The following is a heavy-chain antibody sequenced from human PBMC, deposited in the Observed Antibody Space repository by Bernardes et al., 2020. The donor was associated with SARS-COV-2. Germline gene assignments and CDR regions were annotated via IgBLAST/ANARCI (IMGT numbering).Heavy chain of an antibody. J-gene: IGHJ4*02. V-gene: IGHV3-74*01. CDR2: ISCDGSNT. CDR1: GFTFSSYW. CDR3: AKGGNAYGDWDY. D-gene: IGHD4-17*01. Sequence: GGSLRLSCAAFGFTFSSYWMHWVRQVPGKGLVWVSRISCDGSNTNYADFGKGRFIISRDNAKNTLYLQVNSLRADDTGVYYCAKGGNAYGDWDYWGQGTLVTVSS.